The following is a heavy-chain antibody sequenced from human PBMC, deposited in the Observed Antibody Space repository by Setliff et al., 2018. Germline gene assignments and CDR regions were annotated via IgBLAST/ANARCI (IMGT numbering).Heavy chain of an antibody. CDR1: GYSFAKYA. D-gene: IGHD6-19*01. CDR2: INAGNGNT. Sequence: ASVKVSCKASGYSFAKYALHWVRQAPGQRLEWMGWINAGNGNTKCSQNFQGRVTITRDTSASTAYVELSSLRSEDTAVYYCARDFLGQWGGKGGLDYWGQGTLVTVSS. V-gene: IGHV1-3*01. J-gene: IGHJ4*02. CDR3: ARDFLGQWGGKGGLDY.